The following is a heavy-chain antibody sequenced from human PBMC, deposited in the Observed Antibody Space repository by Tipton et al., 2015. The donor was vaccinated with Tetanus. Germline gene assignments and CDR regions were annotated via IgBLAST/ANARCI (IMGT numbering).Heavy chain of an antibody. J-gene: IGHJ3*02. CDR3: AQKGGATIDDAFDI. V-gene: IGHV1-18*04. Sequence: QLVQSGAEVKKPGASVKVSCKASGYTFTSYGISWVRQAPGQGLEWMGWISAYNGTTNYAQKLQGRVTMTTDTSTSTAYMELRSLRSDDTAVYYGAQKGGATIDDAFDIWGQGTMVTVSS. CDR1: GYTFTSYG. D-gene: IGHD1-26*01. CDR2: ISAYNGTT.